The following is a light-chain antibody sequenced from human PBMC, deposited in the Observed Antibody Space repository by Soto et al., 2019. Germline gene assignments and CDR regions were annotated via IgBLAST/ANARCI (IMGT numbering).Light chain of an antibody. CDR2: DVN. CDR3: SSYTSSAPFYV. J-gene: IGLJ1*01. V-gene: IGLV2-14*03. CDR1: STDVDGYDY. Sequence: QSALTQPASVSGSPGQSITISCTGASTDVDGYDYVSWYQQHPGQAPKLMIYDVNNRPSGVSYRFSGSKSGDTASLTISGLQAEDDADCYCSSYTSSAPFYVFGTGTKLTVL.